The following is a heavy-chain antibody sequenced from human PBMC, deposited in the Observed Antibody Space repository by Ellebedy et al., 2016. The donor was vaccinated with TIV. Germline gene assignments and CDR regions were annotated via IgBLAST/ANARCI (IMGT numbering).Heavy chain of an antibody. J-gene: IGHJ6*03. CDR1: GFTFSSYS. V-gene: IGHV3-21*01. D-gene: IGHD2-15*01. Sequence: GESLKISCAASGFTFSSYSMNWVRQAPGKGLEWVSSISSSSSYTNYADSVKGRFTISRDNSKNTLYLQMNSLRAEDTAVYYCARGGHIVGNYYYYMDVWGKGTTVTVSS. CDR2: ISSSSSYT. CDR3: ARGGHIVGNYYYYMDV.